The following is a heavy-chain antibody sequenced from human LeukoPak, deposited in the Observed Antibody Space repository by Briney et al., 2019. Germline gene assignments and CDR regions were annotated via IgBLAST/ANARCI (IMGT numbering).Heavy chain of an antibody. D-gene: IGHD5-12*01. V-gene: IGHV1-8*01. CDR2: MNPNSGNT. CDR1: GYTFTSYD. CDR3: ARGRRGYSGYDLDETYYFDY. Sequence: ASVKVSCKASGYTFTSYDINWVRQATGQGLEWMGWMNPNSGNTGYAQKFQGRVTMTRNTSISTAYMELSSLRSEDTAVYYCARGRRGYSGYDLDETYYFDYWGQRTLVTVSS. J-gene: IGHJ4*02.